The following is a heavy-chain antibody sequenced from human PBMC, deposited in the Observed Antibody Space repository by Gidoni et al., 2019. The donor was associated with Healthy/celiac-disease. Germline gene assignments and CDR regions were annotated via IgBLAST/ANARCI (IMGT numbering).Heavy chain of an antibody. Sequence: QVTSKESGPVLVKPPETLTLPCTVSGFSPSNARMGVSWIRQPPGKALEWLAHIFSNDEKSYSTSLKSRLTISKDTSKSQVVLTMTNMDPVDTATYYCARITMDWGNIKKYAFDIWGQGRMVTVSS. CDR2: IFSNDEK. CDR1: GFSPSNARMG. J-gene: IGHJ3*02. CDR3: ARITMDWGNIKKYAFDI. D-gene: IGHD3-10*01. V-gene: IGHV2-26*01.